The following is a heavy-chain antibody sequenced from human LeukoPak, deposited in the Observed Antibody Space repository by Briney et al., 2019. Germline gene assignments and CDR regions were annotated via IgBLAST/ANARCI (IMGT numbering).Heavy chain of an antibody. Sequence: GGSLRLSCAASGFTFSSYGMHWVRQAPGKGLEWVPVISYDGSHKYYADSVKGRFTISRDNSKNTLYLQMNSLRAEDTAVYYCAKVSGYYYDPGSFDYWGQGTLVTVSS. CDR3: AKVSGYYYDPGSFDY. V-gene: IGHV3-30*18. J-gene: IGHJ4*02. CDR2: ISYDGSHK. CDR1: GFTFSSYG. D-gene: IGHD3-22*01.